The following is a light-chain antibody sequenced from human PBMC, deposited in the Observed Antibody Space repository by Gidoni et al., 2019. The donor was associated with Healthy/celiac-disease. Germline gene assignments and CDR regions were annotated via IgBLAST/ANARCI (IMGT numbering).Light chain of an antibody. CDR1: QSVSSSY. CDR3: QQYGSSPWT. V-gene: IGKV3-20*01. Sequence: DIVLTQPPGTLPLSPGERAALSCRASQSVSSSYLAWYQQKPGQAPRLLIYGASSRATGLPDRFSGSGSGTDFTLTISRLEPEDFAVYYCQQYGSSPWTFGQXTKVEIK. J-gene: IGKJ1*01. CDR2: GAS.